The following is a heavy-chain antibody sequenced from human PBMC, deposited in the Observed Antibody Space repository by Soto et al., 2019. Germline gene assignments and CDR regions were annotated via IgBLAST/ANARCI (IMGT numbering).Heavy chain of an antibody. J-gene: IGHJ4*02. CDR3: AKGKGVVATPDGANC. D-gene: IGHD1-26*01. V-gene: IGHV3-23*01. CDR1: GFTFSRYG. Sequence: EVQVLESGGGLVQPGGSLRLSCAASGFTFSRYGMNWVRQAPGKGLEWVSGIRSDGDTTYNADSVKGRFTVSRDTSKNTVYLQMNSLRAEDTAIYYCAKGKGVVATPDGANCWGQGTLVTVSS. CDR2: IRSDGDTT.